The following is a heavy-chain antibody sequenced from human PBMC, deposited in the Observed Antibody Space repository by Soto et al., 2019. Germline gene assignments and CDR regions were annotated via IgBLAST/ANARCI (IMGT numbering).Heavy chain of an antibody. J-gene: IGHJ6*02. CDR3: ARIVETAGMGV. CDR1: GFTFSTYG. D-gene: IGHD5-18*01. CDR2: IWFDGSRK. V-gene: IGHV3-33*01. Sequence: QVQLVESGGGVVQPGRSLRLSCAASGFTFSTYGMHWVRQAPGEGLEWVAVIWFDGSRKYYPDSVQGRFTISRDNSKNALYVQMNSLRAEDTAVYYCARIVETAGMGVWGQGGTVTVFS.